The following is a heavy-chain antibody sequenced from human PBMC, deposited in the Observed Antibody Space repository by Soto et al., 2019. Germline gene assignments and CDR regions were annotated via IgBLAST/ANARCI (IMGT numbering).Heavy chain of an antibody. V-gene: IGHV3-21*01. D-gene: IGHD2-2*01. CDR2: ISSDSSYK. Sequence: GGSLRLSCAASGFTLSSHTMNWVRQAPGKGLEWVSSISSDSSYKYYTDSVKGRFTVSRDNAKNSLYLQMDSLRAEDTAVYYCARGYCTRTSCYIGGFYYYGMDVWGQGTTVTVSS. CDR1: GFTLSSHT. J-gene: IGHJ6*02. CDR3: ARGYCTRTSCYIGGFYYYGMDV.